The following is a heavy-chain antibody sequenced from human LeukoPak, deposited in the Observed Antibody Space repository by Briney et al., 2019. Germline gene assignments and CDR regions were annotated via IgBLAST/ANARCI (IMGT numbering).Heavy chain of an antibody. CDR3: ARKDDSSGKYNRGAFDI. Sequence: GSLRLSCAASGFTFSSYAMHWVRQPPGKGLEWIGEIYHSGSTNYNPSLKSRVTISVDKSKNQFSLKLSSVTAADTAVYYCARKDDSSGKYNRGAFDIWGQGTMVTVSS. D-gene: IGHD3-22*01. V-gene: IGHV4-4*02. J-gene: IGHJ3*02. CDR1: GFTFSSYA. CDR2: IYHSGST.